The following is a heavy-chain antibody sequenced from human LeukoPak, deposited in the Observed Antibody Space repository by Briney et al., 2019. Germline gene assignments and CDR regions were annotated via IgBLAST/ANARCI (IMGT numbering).Heavy chain of an antibody. D-gene: IGHD6-19*01. V-gene: IGHV4-39*02. Sequence: SETLSLTCTVSGGSISSRTYYWGWIRQPPGKGLEWIGSIYYSGSACYNPSLRGRVTISVDTSKNQFSLRLSSVTAADTAVYYCARDPSIEVAGGDYWGQGTLVTVSS. CDR3: ARDPSIEVAGGDY. J-gene: IGHJ4*02. CDR1: GGSISSRTYY. CDR2: IYYSGSA.